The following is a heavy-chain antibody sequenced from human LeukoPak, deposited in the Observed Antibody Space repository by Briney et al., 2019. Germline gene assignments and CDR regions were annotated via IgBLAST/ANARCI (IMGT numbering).Heavy chain of an antibody. CDR3: ARGVSSGLQHYYGMDV. J-gene: IGHJ6*02. CDR2: IIPILGIA. V-gene: IGHV1-69*02. CDR1: GGTFSSYT. D-gene: IGHD6-19*01. Sequence: SVKVSCKASGGTFSSYTISWVRQAPGQGLEWMGRIIPILGIANYAQKFQGRVTITADKSTSTAYMELSSLRSEDTAVYYCARGVSSGLQHYYGMDVWGQGTTVTVSS.